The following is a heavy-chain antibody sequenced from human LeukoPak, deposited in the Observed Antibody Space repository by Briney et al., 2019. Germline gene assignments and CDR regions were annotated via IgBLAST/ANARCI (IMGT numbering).Heavy chain of an antibody. J-gene: IGHJ4*02. D-gene: IGHD1-14*01. Sequence: GGSLRLSCAASGFTVITNDMTWDRQAPGKGLERVSVLYSDGNTNYADSVQGRFTISRDNSKNTLYLEMNSLSPDDTAVYYCARGVEPLAANTLAYWGQGTLVTVSS. V-gene: IGHV3-53*01. CDR1: GFTVITND. CDR2: LYSDGNT. CDR3: ARGVEPLAANTLAY.